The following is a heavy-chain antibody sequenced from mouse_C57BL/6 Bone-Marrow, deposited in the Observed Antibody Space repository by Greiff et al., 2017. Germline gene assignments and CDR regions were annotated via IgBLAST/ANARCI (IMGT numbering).Heavy chain of an antibody. CDR1: GYTFTSYW. D-gene: IGHD1-1*01. J-gene: IGHJ3*01. CDR3: ARSAVVASPFAY. Sequence: VMLVESGAELAKPGASVKLSCKASGYTFTSYWMYWVKQRPGQGLEWIGYINPSSGYTKYNQKFKDKATLTADKSSSTAYMQLSSLTYEDSAVYYCARSAVVASPFAYWGPGTLVTVSA. V-gene: IGHV1-7*01. CDR2: INPSSGYT.